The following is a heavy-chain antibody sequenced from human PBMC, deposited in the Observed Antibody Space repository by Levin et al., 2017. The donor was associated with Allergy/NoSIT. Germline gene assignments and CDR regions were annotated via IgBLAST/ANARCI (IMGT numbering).Heavy chain of an antibody. J-gene: IGHJ4*02. CDR2: ISYDGSNK. V-gene: IGHV3-30-3*01. Sequence: QAGGSLRLSCAASGFTFSSYAMHWVRQAPGKGLEWVAVISYDGSNKYYADSVKGRFTISRDNSKNTLYLQMNSLRAEDTAVYYCARSWGSSMATIYDYWGQGTLVTVSS. CDR1: GFTFSSYA. CDR3: ARSWGSSMATIYDY. D-gene: IGHD5-24*01.